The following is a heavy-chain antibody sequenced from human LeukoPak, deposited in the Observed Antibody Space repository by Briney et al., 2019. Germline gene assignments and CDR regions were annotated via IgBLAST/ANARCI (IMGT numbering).Heavy chain of an antibody. CDR1: GFTVSSNY. V-gene: IGHV3-53*01. CDR3: AREPGTYAFDI. Sequence: GVSLRLSCAAYGFTVSSNYMSWVRQAPGKGLEWVSVIYSGGSTYYADSVKGRFTISSDNSKNTLYLQMNSLRAEDTAVYYCAREPGTYAFDIWGQGTMVTVPS. CDR2: IYSGGST. J-gene: IGHJ3*02.